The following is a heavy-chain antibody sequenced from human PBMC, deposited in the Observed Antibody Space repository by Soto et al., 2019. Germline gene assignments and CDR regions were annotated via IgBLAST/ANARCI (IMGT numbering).Heavy chain of an antibody. J-gene: IGHJ4*02. V-gene: IGHV4-39*01. Sequence: QLQLQESGPGLVKPSETLSLTCTVSGGSISSSSYYWGWIRQPPGKGLEWIGNIYYSGSTYYNPSLKSRVTISVDTSTNQFSLKLSSVTAADTAVYYCARHLLVRVPAAMPFDYWGQGTLVTVSS. CDR2: IYYSGST. D-gene: IGHD2-2*01. CDR1: GGSISSSSYY. CDR3: ARHLLVRVPAAMPFDY.